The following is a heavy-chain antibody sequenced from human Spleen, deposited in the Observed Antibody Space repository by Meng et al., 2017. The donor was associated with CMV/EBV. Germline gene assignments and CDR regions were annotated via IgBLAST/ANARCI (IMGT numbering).Heavy chain of an antibody. D-gene: IGHD2-2*01. CDR3: ARDSSFVVVLDATVGARGGMDV. V-gene: IGHV4-39*07. CDR1: GGSISDTSYY. CDR2: VYYTGNT. J-gene: IGHJ6*02. Sequence: SETLSLTCSVSGGSISDTSYYWGRIRQPPGKGLEWIGSVYYTGNTYYNRSLKRRVPISVDTSNNQFSLKLNSVTAADTAVYYCARDSSFVVVLDATVGARGGMDVWGQGTTVTVSS.